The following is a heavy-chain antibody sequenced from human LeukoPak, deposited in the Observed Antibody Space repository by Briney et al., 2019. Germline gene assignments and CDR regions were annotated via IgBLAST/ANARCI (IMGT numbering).Heavy chain of an antibody. CDR1: GFXVSSNY. CDR3: ARDVRLSGSYFTDY. D-gene: IGHD3-10*01. CDR2: IYSGGST. Sequence: PGGSLRLSCAASGFXVSSNYMSWVRQAPGKGLEWVSVIYSGGSTYYADSVKGRFTISRDNSKDTLYLQMNSLRAEDTAVYYCARDVRLSGSYFTDYWGQGTLVTVSS. V-gene: IGHV3-53*01. J-gene: IGHJ4*02.